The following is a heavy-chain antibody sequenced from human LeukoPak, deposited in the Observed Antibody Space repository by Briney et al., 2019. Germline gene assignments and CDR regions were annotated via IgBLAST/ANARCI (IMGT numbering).Heavy chain of an antibody. CDR3: ARDPPGIAASGTYY. CDR1: GFTFSGSA. V-gene: IGHV3-53*01. Sequence: GGSLRLSCAASGFTFSGSAMHWVRQAPGKGLEWVSLIYSRGGTSYADSVKGRFTISRDSSKNTLFLQMNSLRVEDTAVYYCARDPPGIAASGTYYWGQGTLVTVSS. J-gene: IGHJ4*02. D-gene: IGHD6-13*01. CDR2: IYSRGGT.